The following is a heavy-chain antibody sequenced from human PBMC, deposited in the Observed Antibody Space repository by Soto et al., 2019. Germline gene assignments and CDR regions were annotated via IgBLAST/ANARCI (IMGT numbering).Heavy chain of an antibody. J-gene: IGHJ4*02. V-gene: IGHV3-30*18. D-gene: IGHD1-26*01. Sequence: QVQLVESGGGVVQPGRSLRLSCAASGFTFSNIGMHWVRQAPGKGLEWVAVISYDGRVQYHADSVKGRFTLSRDNSKNTLYLQMNSLRVEDTAVYYCAKERYSGEGNYFDYLGQGTLVTVSS. CDR2: ISYDGRVQ. CDR3: AKERYSGEGNYFDY. CDR1: GFTFSNIG.